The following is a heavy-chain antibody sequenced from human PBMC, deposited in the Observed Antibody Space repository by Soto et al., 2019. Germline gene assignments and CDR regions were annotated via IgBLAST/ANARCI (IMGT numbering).Heavy chain of an antibody. CDR2: ITVGTGNT. Sequence: GASVKVSCKASGFIFTSSSVQWVRQARGQRLEWIGWITVGTGNTNYAQKFQERVTITRHMSTSTAYMELSNLTSEDMAVYYCAAGDSSGYYGGWGQGTQVTVSS. V-gene: IGHV1-58*01. CDR3: AAGDSSGYYGG. D-gene: IGHD3-22*01. CDR1: GFIFTSSS. J-gene: IGHJ4*02.